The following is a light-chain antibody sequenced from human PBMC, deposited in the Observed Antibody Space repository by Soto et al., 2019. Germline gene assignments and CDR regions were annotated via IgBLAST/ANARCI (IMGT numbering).Light chain of an antibody. CDR1: TGVVTDTHY. CDR3: LLSYADARPWV. Sequence: QAVVTQEPSLTVSPGGSVTLTGGSRTGVVTDTHYPFWFQQKPGQAPRTMIYNTNNKHSWTPARFSGSLLGGKAALTLSGAQSEDQAEYYCLLSYADARPWVFGGGTKLTVL. J-gene: IGLJ3*02. V-gene: IGLV7-46*01. CDR2: NTN.